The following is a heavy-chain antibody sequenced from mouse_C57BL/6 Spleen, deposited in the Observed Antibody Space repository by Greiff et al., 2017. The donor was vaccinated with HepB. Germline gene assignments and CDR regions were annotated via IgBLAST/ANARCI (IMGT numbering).Heavy chain of an antibody. J-gene: IGHJ4*01. Sequence: VQLQQSGAELVRPGTSVKVSCKASGYAFTNYLIEWVKQRPGQGLEWIGVINPGSGGTNYNEKFKGKATPTADKSSSTAYMQLSSLTSEDSAVYFCATGDYYAMDYWGQGTSVTVSS. CDR1: GYAFTNYL. CDR2: INPGSGGT. V-gene: IGHV1-54*01. CDR3: ATGDYYAMDY.